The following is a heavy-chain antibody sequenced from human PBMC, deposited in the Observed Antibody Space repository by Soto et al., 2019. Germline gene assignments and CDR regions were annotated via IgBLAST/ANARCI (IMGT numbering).Heavy chain of an antibody. Sequence: QVQLVESGGGVVQPGRSLRLSCAASGFTFSSYGMHWVRQAPGKGLEWVAVISYDGSNKYYADSVKGRFTISRDNSKNXLXXQMNSLRAEDTAVYYCAKDHGTYYYDSSGYSGFDYWGQGTLVTVSS. V-gene: IGHV3-30*18. CDR1: GFTFSSYG. CDR3: AKDHGTYYYDSSGYSGFDY. J-gene: IGHJ4*02. D-gene: IGHD3-22*01. CDR2: ISYDGSNK.